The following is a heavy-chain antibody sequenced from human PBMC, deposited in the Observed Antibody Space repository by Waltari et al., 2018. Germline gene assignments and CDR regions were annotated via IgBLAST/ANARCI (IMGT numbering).Heavy chain of an antibody. CDR3: AKDVASGRYDFDY. J-gene: IGHJ4*02. CDR1: GFTFSSYA. Sequence: EVQLVESGGDLEQPGGSLRLSCAASGFTFSSYAMSWVRQAPGKGLEWVSPISTSGGTSYADSVKGRFTISRDNTKNTLYLQMSSLRVEDTAVYYCAKDVASGRYDFDYWGQGTLVTVSS. CDR2: ISTSGGT. D-gene: IGHD1-26*01. V-gene: IGHV3-23*04.